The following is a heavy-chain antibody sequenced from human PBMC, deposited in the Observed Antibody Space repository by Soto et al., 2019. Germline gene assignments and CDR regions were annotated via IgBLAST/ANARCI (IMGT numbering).Heavy chain of an antibody. CDR3: AREGAHYTPLDH. V-gene: IGHV1-3*01. D-gene: IGHD2-15*01. CDR2: INVGNGNT. CDR1: GYTFTGYA. J-gene: IGHJ4*02. Sequence: ASVKVSCKASGYTFTGYAIHWVREAPGQGLEWMGWINVGNGNTGYSRKFQGRVTNARDMSASTAYIEVTSLTSEDTAIYYCAREGAHYTPLDHWGQGTLVTAPQ.